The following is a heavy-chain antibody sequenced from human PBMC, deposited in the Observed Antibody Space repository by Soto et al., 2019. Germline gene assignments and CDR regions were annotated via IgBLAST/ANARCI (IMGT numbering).Heavy chain of an antibody. V-gene: IGHV1-18*01. Sequence: ASVKVSCKASGYTFTSYGISWVRQAPGQGLEWMGWISAYNGNTNYAQKLQGRVTMTTDTSTSTAYMELRSLRSDDTAVYYCASSDAVAGTDYYYYMDVWGKGTTLTVSS. J-gene: IGHJ6*03. D-gene: IGHD6-19*01. CDR3: ASSDAVAGTDYYYYMDV. CDR1: GYTFTSYG. CDR2: ISAYNGNT.